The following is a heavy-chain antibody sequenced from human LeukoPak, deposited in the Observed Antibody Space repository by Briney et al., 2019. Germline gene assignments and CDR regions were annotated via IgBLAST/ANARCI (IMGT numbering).Heavy chain of an antibody. CDR1: GYTFTSYG. CDR2: ISAYNGNT. V-gene: IGHV1-18*01. D-gene: IGHD2-2*01. CDR3: ARHPGYCSSTNCYFDY. Sequence: WASVTVSCKASGYTFTSYGISWVRQAPGQGLEWMGWISAYNGNTNYAQKVQGRVTMTTDTSTSTAYMELRSLTSDDTAVYYCARHPGYCSSTNCYFDYWGQGTLVTVS. J-gene: IGHJ4*02.